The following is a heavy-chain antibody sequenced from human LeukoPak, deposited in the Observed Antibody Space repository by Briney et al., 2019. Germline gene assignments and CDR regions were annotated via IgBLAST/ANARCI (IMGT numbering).Heavy chain of an antibody. Sequence: PGGSLRLSCAASGFSITDHYMDWVRQAPGKGLEWVGRTRNKPNGYTTDYGTSVKGRFIVSRDDSENSLYLQMNGLKTEDTAVYYCVRVRHGDYFDYRGQGTLVTVSS. V-gene: IGHV3-72*01. CDR3: VRVRHGDYFDY. CDR2: TRNKPNGYTT. J-gene: IGHJ4*02. CDR1: GFSITDHY. D-gene: IGHD4-17*01.